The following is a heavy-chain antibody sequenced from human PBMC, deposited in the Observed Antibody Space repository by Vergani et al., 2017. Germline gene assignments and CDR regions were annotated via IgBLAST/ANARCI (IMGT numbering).Heavy chain of an antibody. V-gene: IGHV3-30*04. CDR3: AREQSYYDFWSGYAEANNNDAFDI. CDR1: GFTFSSYA. D-gene: IGHD3-3*01. Sequence: QVQLVESGGGVVQPGRSLRLSCAASGFTFSSYAMHWVRQAPGKGLEWVAVISYDGSNKYYADSVKGRFTISRDNSKNTLYLQMNSLRAEDTAVYYCAREQSYYDFWSGYAEANNNDAFDIWGQGTMVTVSS. J-gene: IGHJ3*02. CDR2: ISYDGSNK.